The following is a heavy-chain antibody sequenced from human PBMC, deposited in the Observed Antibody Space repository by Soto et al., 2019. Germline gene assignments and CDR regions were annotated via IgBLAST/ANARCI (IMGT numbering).Heavy chain of an antibody. CDR1: GGTFSSYA. Sequence: SVQVSCKASGGTFSSYAISWVRQAPGQGLEWMGGIIPIFGTANYAQKFQGRVTITADKSTSTAYMELSSLRSEDTAVYYCARDWEWESCGKQYDAGDIWGQ. D-gene: IGHD1-26*01. J-gene: IGHJ3*02. V-gene: IGHV1-69*06. CDR3: ARDWEWESCGKQYDAGDI. CDR2: IIPIFGTA.